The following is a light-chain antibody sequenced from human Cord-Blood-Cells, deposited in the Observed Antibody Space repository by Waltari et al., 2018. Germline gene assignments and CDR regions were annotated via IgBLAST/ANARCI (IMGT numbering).Light chain of an antibody. CDR3: SSYTSSSTVV. J-gene: IGLJ2*01. V-gene: IGLV2-14*01. Sequence: QSALTQPASVSGSPGQSITISCTGTTSDVGGYYSVSWYQQLPGKAPKLMIYDVSNRPSGVSNRFSGSKSGNTASLTISGLQAEDEADYYCSSYTSSSTVVFGGGTKLTVL. CDR2: DVS. CDR1: TSDVGGYYS.